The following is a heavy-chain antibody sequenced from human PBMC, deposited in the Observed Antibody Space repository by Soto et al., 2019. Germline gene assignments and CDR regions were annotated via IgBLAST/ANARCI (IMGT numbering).Heavy chain of an antibody. D-gene: IGHD2-2*01. V-gene: IGHV3-30-3*01. CDR1: GFTFSSYA. CDR2: ISYDGSNK. CDR3: GRCTSTSCHLGSDY. Sequence: QGLLVDSGGGVVQPGRSLRLSCAASGFTFSSYARNWVRQAPGKGLEWVALISYDGSNKYYADSVRGRFTISRDSSTNTLVLKMNSRRAADTAVYYCGRCTSTSCHLGSDYWCQGTLVTVSS. J-gene: IGHJ4*02.